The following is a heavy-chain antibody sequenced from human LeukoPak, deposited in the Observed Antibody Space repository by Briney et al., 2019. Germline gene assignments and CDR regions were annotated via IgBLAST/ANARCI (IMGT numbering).Heavy chain of an antibody. CDR3: ARDRGGYYDILTGYDY. CDR1: GGTFSSYA. CDR2: IIPIFGTA. D-gene: IGHD3-9*01. Sequence: ASVKVSCKASGGTFSSYAISWVRQAPGQGLEWMGGIIPIFGTANYAQKFQGRVTITADESTSTAYMELSSLRSEDTAVYYCARDRGGYYDILTGYDYWGQGTLVTVSS. J-gene: IGHJ4*02. V-gene: IGHV1-69*13.